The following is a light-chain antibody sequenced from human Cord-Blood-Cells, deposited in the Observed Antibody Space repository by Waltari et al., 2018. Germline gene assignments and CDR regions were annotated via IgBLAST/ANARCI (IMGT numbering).Light chain of an antibody. V-gene: IGKV1-39*01. CDR2: AAS. CDR3: QQSYSTPRP. Sequence: DIQMPQSPSSLSASVGDRVTITCRASQSISSYLNWYQQKPGKAPKLLIYAASSLQSGVPSTFSGRGSGTDFTLTISSLQPEDFATYYCQQSYSTPRPFGQGTKVEIK. CDR1: QSISSY. J-gene: IGKJ1*01.